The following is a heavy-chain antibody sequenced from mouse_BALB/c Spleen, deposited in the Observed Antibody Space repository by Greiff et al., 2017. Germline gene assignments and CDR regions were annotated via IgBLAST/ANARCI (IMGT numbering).Heavy chain of an antibody. V-gene: IGHV1-37*01. CDR1: GYSFPGYF. Sequence: VQLQQSGPELVKPGASVKISCKASGYSFPGYFMNWVKQSHGKSLEWIGRINPYNGDTFYNQKFKGKATLTVDKSSSTAHMELLSLTSEDSAVYYCGRGVEGNYGGDYFDYWGQGTTLTVSS. CDR3: GRGVEGNYGGDYFDY. CDR2: INPYNGDT. D-gene: IGHD2-1*01. J-gene: IGHJ2*01.